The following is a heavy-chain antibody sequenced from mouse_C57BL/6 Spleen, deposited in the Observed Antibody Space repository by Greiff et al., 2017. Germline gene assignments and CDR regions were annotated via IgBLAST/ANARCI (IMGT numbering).Heavy chain of an antibody. V-gene: IGHV1-59*01. Sequence: QVQLQQPGAELVRPGTSVKLSCKASGYTFTSYWMHWVKQRPGQGLEWIGVIDPSDSYTNYNQKFKGKATLTVDTSSSTAYMQLSSLTSADSAVYYCARSGSSYGYFDVWGTGTTVTVSS. CDR3: ARSGSSYGYFDV. D-gene: IGHD1-1*01. J-gene: IGHJ1*03. CDR1: GYTFTSYW. CDR2: IDPSDSYT.